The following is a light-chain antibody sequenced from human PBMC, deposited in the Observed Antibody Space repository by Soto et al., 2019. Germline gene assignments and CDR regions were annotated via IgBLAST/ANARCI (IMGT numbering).Light chain of an antibody. CDR3: ATWDYSLTGEV. CDR2: DNN. CDR1: SSNIGNNY. J-gene: IGLJ2*01. Sequence: QSVLTQPPSVSAAPGQKVTISCSGSSSNIGNNYVSWYQQLPGTAPKLLIYDNNKRPSGIPDRFSGSKSGTSGTLDITGLQTGDEADYYCATWDYSLTGEVFGGGTQLPS. V-gene: IGLV1-51*01.